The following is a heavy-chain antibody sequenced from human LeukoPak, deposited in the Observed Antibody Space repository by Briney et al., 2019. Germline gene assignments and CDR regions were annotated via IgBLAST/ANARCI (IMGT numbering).Heavy chain of an antibody. CDR3: TTDVTLVGATAGGY. V-gene: IGHV3-15*01. CDR1: GFTFSNAW. CDR2: IKSKTDGGTT. J-gene: IGHJ4*02. D-gene: IGHD1-26*01. Sequence: PGGSLRLSCAASGFTFSNAWMSWVRQAPGKGLEWVGRIKSKTDGGTTDYAAPVKGRFTISRDDPKNTLYLQMNSLKTEDTAVYYCTTDVTLVGATAGGYWGQGTLVTVSS.